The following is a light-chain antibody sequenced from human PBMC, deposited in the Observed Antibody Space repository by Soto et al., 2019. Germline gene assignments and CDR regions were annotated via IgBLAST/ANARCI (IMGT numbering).Light chain of an antibody. V-gene: IGLV3-21*02. CDR1: NIGSRS. Sequence: SYELTQPPSVSVAPGQTARITCGGNNIGSRSVHWYQQKPGQAPVLVVYDDGDRPSGIPERFSGSNSGNTATLTISRVEAGDQADSYCQVWDSSSDHVVFGGGTKLTVL. CDR2: DDG. CDR3: QVWDSSSDHVV. J-gene: IGLJ2*01.